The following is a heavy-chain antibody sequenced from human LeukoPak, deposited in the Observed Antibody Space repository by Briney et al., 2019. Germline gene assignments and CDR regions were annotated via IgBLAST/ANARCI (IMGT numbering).Heavy chain of an antibody. V-gene: IGHV3-23*01. D-gene: IGHD2-15*01. CDR3: ATLARYCSGGSCYGGYYYYMDV. Sequence: GSLRLSCAASGFTFSSYAMSWVRQAPGKGLEWVSAISGSGGSTYYADSVEGRFTISRDNSKNTLYLQMNSLRAEDTAVYYCATLARYCSGGSCYGGYYYYMDVWGKGTTVTVSS. CDR1: GFTFSSYA. CDR2: ISGSGGST. J-gene: IGHJ6*03.